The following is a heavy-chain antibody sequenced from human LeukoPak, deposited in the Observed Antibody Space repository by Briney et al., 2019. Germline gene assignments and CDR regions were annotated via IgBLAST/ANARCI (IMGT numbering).Heavy chain of an antibody. Sequence: XQTLSLTCTVSGGSISSGGYYWSWIRQHPGKGLEWIGYIYYSGSTYYNPSLKSRVTISVDTSKNQFSLKLSSVTAADTAVYYCAREDWNYVFDYWGQGTLVTVSS. CDR1: GGSISSGGYY. V-gene: IGHV4-31*03. D-gene: IGHD1-7*01. J-gene: IGHJ4*02. CDR2: IYYSGST. CDR3: AREDWNYVFDY.